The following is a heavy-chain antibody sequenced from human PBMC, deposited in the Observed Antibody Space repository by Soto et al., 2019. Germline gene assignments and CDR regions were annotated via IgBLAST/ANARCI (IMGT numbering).Heavy chain of an antibody. Sequence: ASVKVSCMASGGTFSSYTISWVRQAPGQGLEWMGRIIPILGIANYAQKFQGRVTITADKSTSTAYMELSSLRSEDTAVYYCARVLTVTSHPNYYYMDVWGKGTTVTVSS. V-gene: IGHV1-69*02. J-gene: IGHJ6*03. CDR3: ARVLTVTSHPNYYYMDV. CDR1: GGTFSSYT. CDR2: IIPILGIA. D-gene: IGHD4-17*01.